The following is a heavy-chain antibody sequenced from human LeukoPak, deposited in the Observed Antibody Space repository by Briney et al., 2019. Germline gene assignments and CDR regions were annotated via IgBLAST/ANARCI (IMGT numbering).Heavy chain of an antibody. D-gene: IGHD1-26*01. CDR2: ISSSGSSI. CDR1: GFTLSDYN. J-gene: IGHJ4*02. V-gene: IGHV3-11*01. CDR3: GRDGWEIRLATGY. Sequence: KSGGSLRLSCAASGFTLSDYNMSWIRQAPGKGLEWVSYISSSGSSIYYADSVKGRFTISRDNAKNSLYLQMNSLRADDTAVYYCGRDGWEIRLATGYWGQGTLVTVSS.